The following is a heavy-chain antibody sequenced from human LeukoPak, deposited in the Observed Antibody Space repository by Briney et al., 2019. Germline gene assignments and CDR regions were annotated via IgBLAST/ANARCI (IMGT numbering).Heavy chain of an antibody. CDR3: AKDYLRGGSTGSYPKDN. D-gene: IGHD3-10*01. V-gene: IGHV3-30*18. CDR2: ISYDGSDK. J-gene: IGHJ4*02. Sequence: EAVISYDGSDKYYVDSVKGRFTISRDNSKNTLSLQMNRLRPEDTAVYYCAKDYLRGGSTGSYPKDNWGQGTLVTVS.